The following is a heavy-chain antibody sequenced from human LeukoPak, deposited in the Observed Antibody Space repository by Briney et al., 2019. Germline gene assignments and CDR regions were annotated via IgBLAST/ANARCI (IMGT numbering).Heavy chain of an antibody. CDR3: TIDEWVLPGY. V-gene: IGHV1-2*02. CDR1: GYTFTDYY. Sequence: ASVKVSCKTSGYTFTDYYIHWVRQAPGQGLEWMGWINPKSGATDFAQKFQGRITLTRDTSITTAHTEMNRLTSDDTAVYFCTIDEWVLPGYWGQGTRVTVAT. D-gene: IGHD3-22*01. CDR2: INPKSGAT. J-gene: IGHJ4*02.